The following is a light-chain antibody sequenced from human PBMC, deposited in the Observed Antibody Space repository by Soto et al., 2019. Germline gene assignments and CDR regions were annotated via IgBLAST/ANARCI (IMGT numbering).Light chain of an antibody. Sequence: QSVLTQPASVSGSPGQSITISCTGTSSDVGSYNLVSWYQQHPGKVPKLMIYEVTKRPSGVSNRFSGSKSGNTASLTISGLQAEDESDYYCCAYAGSSTCVIFGGGTKVTVL. CDR1: SSDVGSYNL. V-gene: IGLV2-23*02. CDR2: EVT. J-gene: IGLJ2*01. CDR3: CAYAGSSTCVI.